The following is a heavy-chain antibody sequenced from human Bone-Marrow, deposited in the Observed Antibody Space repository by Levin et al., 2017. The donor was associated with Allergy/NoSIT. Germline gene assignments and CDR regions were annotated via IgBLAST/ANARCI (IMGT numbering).Heavy chain of an antibody. CDR2: ISYDGRNK. CDR1: GFTFSLFS. J-gene: IGHJ4*02. D-gene: IGHD5-18*01. Sequence: GESLKISCAASGFTFSLFSMHWVRQAPGKGLEWVAVISYDGRNKYHADSVKGRFTISRDNSKNTVYLQMNSLRGEDTAVYYCAKTGDTALIHYFDYWGQGTLVTVSS. CDR3: AKTGDTALIHYFDY. V-gene: IGHV3-30*04.